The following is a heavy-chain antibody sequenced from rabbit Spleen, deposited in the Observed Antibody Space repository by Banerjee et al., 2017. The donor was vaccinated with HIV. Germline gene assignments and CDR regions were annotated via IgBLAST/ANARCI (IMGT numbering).Heavy chain of an antibody. CDR1: GFTISSYY. J-gene: IGHJ4*01. CDR2: INAGSGST. D-gene: IGHD2-1*01. CDR3: ARRNGATYMWDL. V-gene: IGHV1S45*01. Sequence: QEQLEESGGDLVKPEGSLTLTCTASGFTISSYYMCWVRQAPGKGLEWIACINAGSGSTYYASWAKGRFTISKTSSTTVTLQMTSLTAADTATYFCARRNGATYMWDLWGQGTLVTVS.